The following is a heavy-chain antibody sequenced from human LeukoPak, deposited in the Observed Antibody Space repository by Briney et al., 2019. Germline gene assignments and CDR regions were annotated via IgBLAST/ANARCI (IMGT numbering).Heavy chain of an antibody. D-gene: IGHD3-3*01. V-gene: IGHV3-23*01. CDR1: GFTFSSYA. Sequence: PGGSLRLSCAASGFTFSSYAMSWVRQAPGKGLEWVSAISGSGGSTYYADSVKGRFTISRDNSKNTLYLQMNSLRAEDTAVYYCAKDAAAHRFLEVPFDYWGQGTLVTVSA. CDR2: ISGSGGST. J-gene: IGHJ4*02. CDR3: AKDAAAHRFLEVPFDY.